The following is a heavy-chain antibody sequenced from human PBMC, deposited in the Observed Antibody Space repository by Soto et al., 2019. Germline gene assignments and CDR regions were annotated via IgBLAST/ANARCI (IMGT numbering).Heavy chain of an antibody. CDR3: STVASSPPAWFDP. V-gene: IGHV3-11*01. Sequence: PGGSLRLTCSASGFRFKDFYMGWIRQAPGKELEWIAYISSTASTIDYAESVSGRFTVSRDNAQSSLSLQMDSLTAEDTALYYCSTVASSPPAWFDPWRQRIQVTVPS. J-gene: IGHJ5*02. D-gene: IGHD6-19*01. CDR2: ISSTASTI. CDR1: GFRFKDFY.